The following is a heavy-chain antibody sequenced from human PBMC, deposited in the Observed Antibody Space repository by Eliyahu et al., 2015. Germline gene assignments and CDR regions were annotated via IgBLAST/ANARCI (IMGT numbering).Heavy chain of an antibody. D-gene: IGHD1/OR15-1a*01. CDR2: TYYTSKWYN. CDR1: GDSVSSNIAA. V-gene: IGHV6-1*01. CDR3: AKGWLTTGGFGY. Sequence: QVQLQQSGPGLMKPSQTLSLTCAISGDSVSSNIAAWNWIRQSPSRGLEWLGRTYYTSKWYNDYAISVKSRITITPDTSKNQFSLQLNSVTPDDTAMYYCAKGWLTTGGFGYWGQGTLVTVSS. J-gene: IGHJ4*02.